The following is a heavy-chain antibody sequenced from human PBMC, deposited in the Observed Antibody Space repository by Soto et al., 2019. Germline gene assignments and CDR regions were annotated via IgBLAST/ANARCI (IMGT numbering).Heavy chain of an antibody. D-gene: IGHD4-17*01. Sequence: EVQLLESGGGLVQPGGSLRLSCAASGFTVSSYAMSWVRQAPGKGLEWVSVISGSGSTYSADSVKGRFTISRDSSKNTVYRQRNSLRAEATAVYYGAKALRFTVTTGYYRDVGGRGTTVTVPS. J-gene: IGHJ6*03. CDR1: GFTVSSYA. CDR3: AKALRFTVTTGYYRDV. V-gene: IGHV3-23*01. CDR2: ISGSGST.